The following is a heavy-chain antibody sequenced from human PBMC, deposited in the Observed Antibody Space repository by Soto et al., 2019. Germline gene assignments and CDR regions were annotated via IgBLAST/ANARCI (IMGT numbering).Heavy chain of an antibody. CDR1: GYTFTSYG. Sequence: ASVKVSCKASGYTFTSYGISWVRRAPGQGLEWMGWISAYNGNTNYAQKLQGRVTMTTDTSTSTAYMELRSLRSDDTAVYYCAREEEMATIYYYYGMDVWGQGTTVTVSS. J-gene: IGHJ6*02. CDR2: ISAYNGNT. V-gene: IGHV1-18*04. CDR3: AREEEMATIYYYYGMDV. D-gene: IGHD5-12*01.